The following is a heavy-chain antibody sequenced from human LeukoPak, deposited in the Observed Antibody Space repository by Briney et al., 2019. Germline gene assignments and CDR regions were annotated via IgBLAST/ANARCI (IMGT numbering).Heavy chain of an antibody. J-gene: IGHJ4*02. CDR1: GFTFSSYT. CDR2: ISGAGGTT. CDR3: AKPMAAYYFDY. V-gene: IGHV3-23*01. D-gene: IGHD6-6*01. Sequence: GGSLSLSWVVAGFTFSSYTMTWVRPAPGKGMEWVSSISGAGGTTYYADSVKGRFTVSRDNSKNTLYLQMNSLRAEDTAVYYCAKPMAAYYFDYWGQGTLVTVSS.